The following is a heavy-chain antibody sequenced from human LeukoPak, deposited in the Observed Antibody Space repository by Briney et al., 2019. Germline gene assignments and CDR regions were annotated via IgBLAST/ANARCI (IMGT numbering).Heavy chain of an antibody. J-gene: IGHJ4*02. CDR2: ISGSGGSS. D-gene: IGHD5-12*01. V-gene: IGHV3-23*01. CDR1: GFTFISYT. CDR3: AKGSGYSGPPD. Sequence: AGGSLRLSCAASGFTFISYTMSWVRQAPEKGLEWVSTISGSGGSSDYAESVKGRFTISRDNSKNTVYVQMNSLRAEDTAVYYCAKGSGYSGPPDWGQGTLVTVSA.